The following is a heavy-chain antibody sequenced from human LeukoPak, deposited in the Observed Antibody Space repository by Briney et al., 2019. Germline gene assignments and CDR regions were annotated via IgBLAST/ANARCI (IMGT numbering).Heavy chain of an antibody. J-gene: IGHJ4*02. Sequence: GGSLRLSCAASGFTFSSYEMNWVRQAPGKGLEWVSSISSSSSYIYYADSVKGRFTISRDNAKNSLYLQMNSLRAEDTAVYYCARAPIAVWVPDYWGQGTLVTVSS. CDR2: ISSSSSYI. CDR1: GFTFSSYE. D-gene: IGHD6-19*01. CDR3: ARAPIAVWVPDY. V-gene: IGHV3-21*01.